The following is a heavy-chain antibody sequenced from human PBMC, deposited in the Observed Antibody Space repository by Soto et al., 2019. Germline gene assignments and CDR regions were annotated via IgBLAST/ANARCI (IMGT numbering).Heavy chain of an antibody. J-gene: IGHJ4*02. CDR2: IYYSGST. D-gene: IGHD3-22*01. CDR3: ASYYYDSSGYYYVPGVY. V-gene: IGHV4-39*01. Sequence: PSETLSLTCTVSGCSISSSSYYWGWIRQPPGKGLEWIGSIYYSGSTYYNPSLKSRVTISVDTSKNQFSLKLSSVTAADTAVYYCASYYYDSSGYYYVPGVYWGQGTLVTVPQ. CDR1: GCSISSSSYY.